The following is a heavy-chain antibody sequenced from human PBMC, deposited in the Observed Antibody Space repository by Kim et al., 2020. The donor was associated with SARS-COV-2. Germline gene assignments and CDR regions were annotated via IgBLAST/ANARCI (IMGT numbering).Heavy chain of an antibody. Sequence: DGSRTTYADSVKGRITTSRDNAKNTLYLQMNSLRAEDTAVYYCATLYPDYWGQGTLVTVSS. J-gene: IGHJ4*02. CDR3: ATLYPDY. D-gene: IGHD2-2*02. V-gene: IGHV3-74*01. CDR2: DGSRT.